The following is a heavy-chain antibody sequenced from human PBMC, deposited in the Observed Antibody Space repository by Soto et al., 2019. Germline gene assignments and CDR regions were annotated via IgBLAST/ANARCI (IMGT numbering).Heavy chain of an antibody. J-gene: IGHJ5*02. Sequence: SETLSLTCTVSGVSIRSDPYYWSWIRQHPGKGLEWIGYVYYTGSTDYNPSLKSRVTMSLDTSKNRFSLKLTSVTAADTAVYYCARIHHRYSGSSHFFDTWGQGTLVTVSS. D-gene: IGHD6-6*01. CDR1: GVSIRSDPYY. CDR2: VYYTGST. CDR3: ARIHHRYSGSSHFFDT. V-gene: IGHV4-31*03.